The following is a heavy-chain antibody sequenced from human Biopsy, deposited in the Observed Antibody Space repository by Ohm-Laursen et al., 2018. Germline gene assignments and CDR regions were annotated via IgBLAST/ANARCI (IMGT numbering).Heavy chain of an antibody. CDR2: IFYDGSNT. V-gene: IGHV3-30*18. CDR3: AKDRYNYTPIGGFSMDV. D-gene: IGHD5-18*01. Sequence: SLRLSCTASGFTFNNYGMQWVRQAPGKGLEWVAFIFYDGSNTYYADSVKGRFTISRGNSRDTLYLQMSSLRAEDTAVYYCAKDRYNYTPIGGFSMDVWGQGTTVTVSS. J-gene: IGHJ6*02. CDR1: GFTFNNYG.